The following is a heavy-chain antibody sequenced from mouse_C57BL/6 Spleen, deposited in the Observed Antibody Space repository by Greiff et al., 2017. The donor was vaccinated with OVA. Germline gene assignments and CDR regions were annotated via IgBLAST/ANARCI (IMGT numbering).Heavy chain of an antibody. CDR1: GFSFTSYG. J-gene: IGHJ4*01. V-gene: IGHV2-5*01. CDR2: IWRGGST. D-gene: IGHD1-1*01. CDR3: AKKKNYGSSGAMDY. Sequence: VQRVESGPGLVQPSQCLSITCTVSGFSFTSYGVHWVRQSPGKGLEWLGVIWRGGSTDYNAAFMSRLSITKDNSKSQVFFKMNSLQADDTAIYDCAKKKNYGSSGAMDYWGQGTSVTVSP.